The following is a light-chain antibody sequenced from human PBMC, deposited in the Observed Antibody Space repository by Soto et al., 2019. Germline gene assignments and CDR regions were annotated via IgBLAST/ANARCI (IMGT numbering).Light chain of an antibody. V-gene: IGKV1-5*03. CDR2: KAS. CDR3: QQYKSYPWT. J-gene: IGKJ1*01. CDR1: QSINSW. Sequence: DIQMTQSPSTLSASVGERVTITCRASQSINSWLAWLQQKPGKAPKLLIYKASSLESGVPSRSSGSGSGTEFNLTISSLQPDDFATYNCQQYKSYPWTFGQGTKVEIK.